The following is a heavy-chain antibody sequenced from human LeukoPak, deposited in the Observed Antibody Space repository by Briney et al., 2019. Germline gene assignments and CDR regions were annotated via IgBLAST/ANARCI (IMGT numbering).Heavy chain of an antibody. CDR3: ARDHSSGWYGGRRCWFDP. D-gene: IGHD6-19*01. CDR2: IIPIFGTA. J-gene: IGHJ5*02. V-gene: IGHV1-69*05. CDR1: GGTFSSYA. Sequence: SVKVSCKASGGTFSSYAISWVRQAPGQGLEWMGRIIPIFGTANYAQKFQGRVTITTDESTSPAYMELSSLRSEDTAVYYCARDHSSGWYGGRRCWFDPWGQGTLVTVSS.